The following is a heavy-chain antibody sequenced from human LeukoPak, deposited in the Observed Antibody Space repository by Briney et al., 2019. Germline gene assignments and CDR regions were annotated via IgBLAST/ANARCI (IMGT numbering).Heavy chain of an antibody. J-gene: IGHJ4*02. CDR2: IYYSGST. Sequence: SETLSLTCTVSGGSISSYYWSWIRQPPGKGLEWIGYIYYSGSTNYNPSLKSRVTISVDTSKNQFSLKLSSVTAADTAVYYCARSVKYAAGTKGGFDYWGQGTLVTVSS. CDR1: GGSISSYY. CDR3: ARSVKYAAGTKGGFDY. V-gene: IGHV4-59*01. D-gene: IGHD6-13*01.